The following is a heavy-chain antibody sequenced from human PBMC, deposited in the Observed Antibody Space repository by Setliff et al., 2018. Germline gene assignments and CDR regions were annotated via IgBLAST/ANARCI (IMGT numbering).Heavy chain of an antibody. CDR3: ARVDYGSGSYPSD. J-gene: IGHJ4*02. Sequence: ASETLSLTCTVSGGSISRYYWSWIRQPPGKGLEWIAYIHPSGSTSYNPSLRSRVTISVDTSKNQFSLKLTSVTAADTAVYYCARVDYGSGSYPSDWGQGALVTVSS. CDR1: GGSISRYY. D-gene: IGHD3-10*01. V-gene: IGHV4-4*08. CDR2: IHPSGST.